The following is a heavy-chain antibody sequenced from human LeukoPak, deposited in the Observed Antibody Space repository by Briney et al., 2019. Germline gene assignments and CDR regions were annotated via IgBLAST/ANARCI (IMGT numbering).Heavy chain of an antibody. Sequence: GGSLRLSCAASGFTFSAFGMNWVRQAPGKGLEWVSSISSNTNYIYYVASVKGRFTISRDNAKNSLYLQMNSLRAEDTAVYYCARGGIAVAWAFDIWGQGTMVTVSS. CDR2: ISSNTNYI. CDR1: GFTFSAFG. D-gene: IGHD6-19*01. V-gene: IGHV3-21*01. J-gene: IGHJ3*02. CDR3: ARGGIAVAWAFDI.